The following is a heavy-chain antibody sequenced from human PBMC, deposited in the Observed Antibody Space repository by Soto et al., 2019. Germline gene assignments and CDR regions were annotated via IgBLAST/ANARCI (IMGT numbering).Heavy chain of an antibody. Sequence: GGSLRLSCAASGFTVTSSHMTWVRQAPGKGLEWVSVVFIGGTTQYAASVKGRFTISIDKSENTMYLQMNSLRAEDTAVYYCARVGPYASGTYSFRHNRFDPWGQGTLVTVSS. V-gene: IGHV3-53*01. CDR2: VFIGGTT. J-gene: IGHJ5*02. CDR1: GFTVTSSH. D-gene: IGHD3-10*01. CDR3: ARVGPYASGTYSFRHNRFDP.